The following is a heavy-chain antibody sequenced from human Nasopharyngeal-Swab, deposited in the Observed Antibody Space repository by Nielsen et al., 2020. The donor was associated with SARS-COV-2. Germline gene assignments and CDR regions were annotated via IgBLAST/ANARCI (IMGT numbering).Heavy chain of an antibody. J-gene: IGHJ4*02. Sequence: ASVKVSCKASGFTFTSSALQWVRQARGQRLEWIGWIVVPNGNTNYAQKLQGRVTMTTDTSTSTAYMELRSLRSDDTAVYYCARDNDSYGYDYWGQGTLVTVSS. CDR2: IVVPNGNT. V-gene: IGHV1-18*01. CDR3: ARDNDSYGYDY. D-gene: IGHD5-18*01. CDR1: GFTFTSSA.